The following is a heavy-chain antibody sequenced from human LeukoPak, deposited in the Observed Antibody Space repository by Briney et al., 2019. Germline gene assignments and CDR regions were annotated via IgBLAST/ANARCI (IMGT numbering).Heavy chain of an antibody. CDR2: INHSGST. CDR1: GGSFSAFY. J-gene: IGHJ4*02. D-gene: IGHD3-22*01. CDR3: ARSATYYYDSSGYYYADY. V-gene: IGHV4-34*01. Sequence: MSSETLSLTCAVYGGSFSAFYWTWIRQPPGKGLEWIGEINHSGSTNYDPSLGSRVTMSVDTSKNQFSLKLSSVTAADTAVYYCARSATYYYDSSGYYYADYWGQGTLVTVSS.